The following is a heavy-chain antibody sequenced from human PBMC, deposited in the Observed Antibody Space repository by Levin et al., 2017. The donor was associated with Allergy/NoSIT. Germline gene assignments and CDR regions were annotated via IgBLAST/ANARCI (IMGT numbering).Heavy chain of an antibody. CDR1: GFTFGDYA. CDR2: IRSKAYGGTT. Sequence: GGSLRLSCTASGFTFGDYAMSWFRQAPGKGLAWVGFIRSKAYGGTTEYAASVKGRFTISRDDSKSIAYLQMNSLKTEDTAVYYCTRIQYYDFLTDPDAFDIWGQGTMVTVSS. J-gene: IGHJ3*02. V-gene: IGHV3-49*03. CDR3: TRIQYYDFLTDPDAFDI. D-gene: IGHD3-9*01.